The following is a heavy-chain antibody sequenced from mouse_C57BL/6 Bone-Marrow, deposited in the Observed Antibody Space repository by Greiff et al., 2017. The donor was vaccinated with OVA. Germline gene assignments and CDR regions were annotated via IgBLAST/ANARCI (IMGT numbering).Heavy chain of an antibody. J-gene: IGHJ4*01. CDR3: TRGYSNYYAMDY. D-gene: IGHD2-5*01. Sequence: QVQLQQSGAELVRPGASVTLSCKASGYTFTAYEMHWVKQTPVHGLEWIGAIDPETGGTAYNQKFKGKAILTADKSSSTAYMELRSLTSENSAVYYGTRGYSNYYAMDYWGQGTSVTVSS. V-gene: IGHV1-15*01. CDR2: IDPETGGT. CDR1: GYTFTAYE.